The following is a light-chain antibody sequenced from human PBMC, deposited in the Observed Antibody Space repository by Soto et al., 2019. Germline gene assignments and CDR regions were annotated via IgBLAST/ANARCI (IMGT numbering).Light chain of an antibody. CDR2: AAS. J-gene: IGKJ4*01. V-gene: IGKV1-8*01. CDR1: QGISSY. CDR3: QQYYSYPLT. Sequence: IQMTQSPSTLSASTGDRVTITCRASQGISSYLAWYQQKPGKAPKLLIYAASTLQSGVPSRFSGSGSGTDFTLTISCLQSEDFATYYCQQYYSYPLTFGGGTKVEIK.